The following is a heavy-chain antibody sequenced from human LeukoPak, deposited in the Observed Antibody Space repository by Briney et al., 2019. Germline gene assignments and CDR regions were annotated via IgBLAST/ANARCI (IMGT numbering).Heavy chain of an antibody. V-gene: IGHV4-59*12. CDR3: ARELVGATGGFDY. CDR1: GGSISSYY. CDR2: IYYSGST. D-gene: IGHD1-26*01. J-gene: IGHJ4*02. Sequence: PSETLSFTCTVSGGSISSYYWSWIRQPPGKGLEWIGYIYYSGSTNYNPSLKSRVTISVDTSKNQFSLKLSSVTAADTAVYYCARELVGATGGFDYWGQGTLVTVSS.